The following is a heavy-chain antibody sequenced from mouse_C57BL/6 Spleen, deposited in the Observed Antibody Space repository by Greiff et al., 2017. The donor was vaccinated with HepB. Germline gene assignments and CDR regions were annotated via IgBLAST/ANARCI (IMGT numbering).Heavy chain of an antibody. CDR2: INPNNGGT. V-gene: IGHV1-22*01. Sequence: EVQLQQSGPELVKPGASVKMSCKASGYTFTDYNMHWVKQSHGKSLEWIGYINPNNGGTSYTQKFKGKATLTVNKSSSTVYMELRSLTSEDSAVYYCARLLLRYWYFDVWGTGTTVTVSS. CDR1: GYTFTDYN. CDR3: ARLLLRYWYFDV. J-gene: IGHJ1*03. D-gene: IGHD1-1*01.